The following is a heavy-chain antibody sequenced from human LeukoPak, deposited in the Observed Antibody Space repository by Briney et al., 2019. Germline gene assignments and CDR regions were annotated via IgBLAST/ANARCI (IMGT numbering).Heavy chain of an antibody. V-gene: IGHV1-24*01. D-gene: IGHD3-9*01. CDR3: ATDKCTGCRGRYFR. CDR1: GYTLTELS. CDR2: FDPEDGET. J-gene: IGHJ4*02. Sequence: APVKVSCKVSGYTLTELSMHWVRQAPGKGLEWMGGFDPEDGETIYAQKFQGRVTMTEDTSTDTAYMELSSLRSEDTAVYYCATDKCTGCRGRYFRWGQGTLVTVSS.